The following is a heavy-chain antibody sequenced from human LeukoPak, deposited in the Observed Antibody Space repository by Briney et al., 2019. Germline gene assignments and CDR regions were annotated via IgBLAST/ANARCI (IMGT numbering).Heavy chain of an antibody. Sequence: GGSLRLSCAASGFTFSSAWMSWVRQAPGKGLEWVSSISSSSYIYYADSVKGRFTISRDNAKNSLYLQMNSLRAEDTAVYYCARDSRSGYSSSWYGDDYWGQGTLVTVSS. CDR3: ARDSRSGYSSSWYGDDY. D-gene: IGHD6-13*01. CDR2: ISSSSYI. J-gene: IGHJ4*02. V-gene: IGHV3-21*01. CDR1: GFTFSSAW.